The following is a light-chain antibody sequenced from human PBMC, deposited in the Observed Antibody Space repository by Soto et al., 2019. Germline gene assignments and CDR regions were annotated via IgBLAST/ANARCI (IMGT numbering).Light chain of an antibody. CDR3: AAWDDSLSGPV. CDR1: SSNIGSNY. V-gene: IGLV1-47*01. J-gene: IGLJ2*01. CDR2: RNN. Sequence: QSVLTQPPSASGTPGQRVTISCSGSSSNIGSNYVYWYQHLPGTAPKLLIYRNNQRPSGVPDRFSGSKSGTSASLAISGLRSEAEADYYCAAWDDSLSGPVFGGGTKLTVL.